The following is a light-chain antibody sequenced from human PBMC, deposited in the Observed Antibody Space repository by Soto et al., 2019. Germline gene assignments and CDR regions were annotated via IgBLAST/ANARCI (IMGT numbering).Light chain of an antibody. CDR3: QQYNSPPLT. CDR1: QTIINC. V-gene: IGKV1-27*01. Sequence: DIQMTQSPSTLSGSLGDRVTITCRASQTIINCLAWYQQKPGKVPKLLIYAASTLQSGVPSRFSGSGSGTDFTLTISSLQPEDVATFYCQQYNSPPLTFGQGTKVDIK. J-gene: IGKJ4*01. CDR2: AAS.